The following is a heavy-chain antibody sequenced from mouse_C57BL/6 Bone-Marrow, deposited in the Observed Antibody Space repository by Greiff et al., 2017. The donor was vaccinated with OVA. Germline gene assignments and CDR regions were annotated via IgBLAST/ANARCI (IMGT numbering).Heavy chain of an antibody. CDR2: FHPYNDDT. CDR3: ARTGDDDGDWFAY. J-gene: IGHJ3*01. D-gene: IGHD2-4*01. Sequence: VQLQQSGAELVKPGASVKMSCKASGYTFPTYPLEWMKQNHGKSLEWIGNFHPYNDDTTYNEKFKGKATLTVYKSSRMVYLGLRRLTSDDSDCYYGARTGDDDGDWFAYWGQGTMVTVSA. CDR1: GYTFPTYP. V-gene: IGHV1-47*01.